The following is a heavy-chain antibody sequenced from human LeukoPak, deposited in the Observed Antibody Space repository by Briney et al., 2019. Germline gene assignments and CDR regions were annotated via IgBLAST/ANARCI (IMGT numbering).Heavy chain of an antibody. CDR1: GGSTGSDY. J-gene: IGHJ4*02. CDR2: VYYSGVT. CDR3: ARSVFYCSSTSCYGPYYFDY. D-gene: IGHD2-2*01. V-gene: IGHV4-59*08. Sequence: PSETLSLTCTVSGGSTGSDYWSWIRQPPGKGLEWIAYVYYSGVTSYNPSLKSRVAISIDTSKNQFSLNLSSVTAADTAVYYCARSVFYCSSTSCYGPYYFDYWGQGTLVTVSS.